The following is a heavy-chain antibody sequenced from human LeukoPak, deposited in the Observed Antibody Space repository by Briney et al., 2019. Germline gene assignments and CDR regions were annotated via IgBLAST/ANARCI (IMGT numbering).Heavy chain of an antibody. D-gene: IGHD5-24*01. CDR1: GGSIIRGGYY. CDR2: IYYSGST. CDR3: ARAPMATIDFDY. V-gene: IGHV4-31*03. J-gene: IGHJ4*02. Sequence: SETLSLTCTVSGGSIIRGGYYWSWIRQHPGKGLEWIGYIYYSGSTYYNPSLKSRVTISVDTSKNQFSLKLSSVTAADTAVYYCARAPMATIDFDYWGQGTLVTVSS.